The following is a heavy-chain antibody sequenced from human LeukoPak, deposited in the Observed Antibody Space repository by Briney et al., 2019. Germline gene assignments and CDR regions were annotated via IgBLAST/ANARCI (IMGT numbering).Heavy chain of an antibody. J-gene: IGHJ4*02. Sequence: SETLSLTCAVSGSISSSIHYWAWIRQPPGKGLEWIGSMYYSGSTYYNPSIKSRVTMSLDTSKNQFSLKLSSVTAADTAVYYCARDRGWGLSLAYWGQGALVTVSS. V-gene: IGHV4-39*07. D-gene: IGHD3-16*02. CDR3: ARDRGWGLSLAY. CDR2: MYYSGST. CDR1: GSISSSIHY.